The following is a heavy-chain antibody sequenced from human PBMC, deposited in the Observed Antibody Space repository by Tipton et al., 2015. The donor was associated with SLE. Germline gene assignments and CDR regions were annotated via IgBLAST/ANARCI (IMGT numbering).Heavy chain of an antibody. J-gene: IGHJ4*02. V-gene: IGHV4-38-2*02. CDR3: ARVSLSGWSGCYFDY. CDR2: IYHSGST. CDR1: GYSISSGYY. D-gene: IGHD6-19*01. Sequence: TLSLTCTVSGYSISSGYYWGWIRQPPGKGLEWIGSIYHSGSTYYNPSLKSRVTISVDTSKNQFSLKLSSVTAADTAVYYCARVSLSGWSGCYFDYWGQGTLVTVSS.